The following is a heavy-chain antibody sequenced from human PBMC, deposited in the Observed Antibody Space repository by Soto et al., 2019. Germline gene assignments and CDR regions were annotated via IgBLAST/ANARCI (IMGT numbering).Heavy chain of an antibody. CDR1: GFTLSSYA. J-gene: IGHJ4*02. D-gene: IGHD3-22*01. CDR2: ISSNGGST. V-gene: IGHV3-64D*06. Sequence: PGGSLRLSCSASGFTLSSYALHWVRQAPGKGLEYVSAISSNGGSTYYADSVKGRFTISRDNSKNSLFLQMGSLRAEDTAVYYCVVQYYYDSSGYDYWGQGTLVTVSS. CDR3: VVQYYYDSSGYDY.